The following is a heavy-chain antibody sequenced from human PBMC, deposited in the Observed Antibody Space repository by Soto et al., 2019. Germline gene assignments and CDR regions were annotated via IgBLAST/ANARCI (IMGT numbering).Heavy chain of an antibody. CDR2: FYPSDSDV. J-gene: IGHJ4*02. Sequence: GESLKISCQGTGYRFSSSWIGWVRQKPGKGLEWLGNFYPSDSDVRYSPACEGQVTLSADKSINPAYLQLLNLKTSDPAIYLCPKVATSPWDSGGQGTRVTVS. CDR1: GYRFSSSW. V-gene: IGHV5-51*01. D-gene: IGHD1-26*01. CDR3: PKVATSPWDS.